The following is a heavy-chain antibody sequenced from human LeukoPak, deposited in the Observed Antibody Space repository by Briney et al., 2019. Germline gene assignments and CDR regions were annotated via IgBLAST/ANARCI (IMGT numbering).Heavy chain of an antibody. Sequence: SETLSLTCAFYGGSFSGYYWTWIRKPPGKGLDWIGEINHSGSTNYNPSLKSRVTISVDTSKNQFSLKLSSVTAADTAVYYCARGLWGVAAAGIDYWGQGTLVTVSS. V-gene: IGHV4-34*01. CDR2: INHSGST. CDR1: GGSFSGYY. D-gene: IGHD6-13*01. CDR3: ARGLWGVAAAGIDY. J-gene: IGHJ4*02.